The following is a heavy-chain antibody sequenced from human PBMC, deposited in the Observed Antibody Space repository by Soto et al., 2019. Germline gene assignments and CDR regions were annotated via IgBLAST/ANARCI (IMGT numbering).Heavy chain of an antibody. CDR3: ATLPPRIVVSLLPIPT. CDR1: GGSFSGYY. CDR2: INHSGST. D-gene: IGHD2-21*01. J-gene: IGHJ5*02. V-gene: IGHV4-34*01. Sequence: SETLSLTCAVYGGSFSGYYWSWIRQPPGKGLEWIGEINHSGSTNYNPSLKSRVTISVDTSKNQFSLKLSSVTAADTAVYYCATLPPRIVVSLLPIPTWGQGILVTVS.